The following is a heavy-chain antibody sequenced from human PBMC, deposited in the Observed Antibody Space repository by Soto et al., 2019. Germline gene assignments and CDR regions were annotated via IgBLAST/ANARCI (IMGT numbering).Heavy chain of an antibody. Sequence: EVQMLESGGGLVQPGESLRLSCAASGFTVSSYAMSWVRQAPGKGLKWVSTISGSGGSTYYAESLKGRFTISRDNSKNTLYMQMNSLRAEDTAVYYCAKDRAEWGSYDYWGQGILVTVSS. D-gene: IGHD7-27*01. J-gene: IGHJ4*02. CDR3: AKDRAEWGSYDY. CDR1: GFTVSSYA. CDR2: ISGSGGST. V-gene: IGHV3-23*01.